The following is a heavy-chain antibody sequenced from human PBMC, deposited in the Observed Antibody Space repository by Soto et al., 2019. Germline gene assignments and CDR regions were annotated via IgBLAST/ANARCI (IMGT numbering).Heavy chain of an antibody. V-gene: IGHV1-3*01. CDR2: INAGNGNT. J-gene: IGHJ4*02. D-gene: IGHD3-22*01. CDR1: GYTFTNYA. CDR3: ARSSGYYYLEY. Sequence: GASVKVSCKASGYTFTNYAMHRVRQAPGQRLEWMGWINAGNGNTKYSQQFQGRVTITRDTSASTAYMELSSLRSEDTAVYYCARSSGYYYLEYWGQGTLVTVSS.